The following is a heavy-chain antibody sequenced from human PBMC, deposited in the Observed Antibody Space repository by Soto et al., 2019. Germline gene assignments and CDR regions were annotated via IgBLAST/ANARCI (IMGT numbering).Heavy chain of an antibody. D-gene: IGHD1-26*01. CDR3: AKDRNSGSYYLVTDY. Sequence: PGGSLRLSCAASGFTFSSYAMSWVRQAPGKGLEWVSAISGSGGSTYYADSVKGRFTISRDNSKNTLYLQMNSLRAEDTAVYYCAKDRNSGSYYLVTDYWGQGTLVTVSS. CDR1: GFTFSSYA. CDR2: ISGSGGST. V-gene: IGHV3-23*01. J-gene: IGHJ4*02.